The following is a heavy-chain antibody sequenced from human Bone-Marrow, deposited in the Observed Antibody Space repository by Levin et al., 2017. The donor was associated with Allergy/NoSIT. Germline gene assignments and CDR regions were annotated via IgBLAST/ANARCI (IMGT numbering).Heavy chain of an antibody. CDR1: GFSFNSYA. V-gene: IGHV3-30*18. CDR2: ISYDGRNE. CDR3: AKSRFTGNSSYYYGMDV. Sequence: GESLKISCAASGFSFNSYALYWVRQAPGKGLEWVAVISYDGRNEYYADSVKGRFTISRDNSKNTLYLQMNSLRAEDTAVFYCAKSRFTGNSSYYYGMDVWGQGTTVAVSS. J-gene: IGHJ6*02. D-gene: IGHD7-27*01.